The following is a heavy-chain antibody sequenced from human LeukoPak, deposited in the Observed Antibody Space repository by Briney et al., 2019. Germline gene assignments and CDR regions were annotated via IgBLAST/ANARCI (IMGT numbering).Heavy chain of an antibody. CDR2: ISYDGSNK. J-gene: IGHJ4*02. CDR3: ARGELRYCSSTSCYTGVDY. D-gene: IGHD2-2*02. CDR1: GFTFSRYS. Sequence: GGSLRLSCATSGFTFSRYSMNWVRQAPGKGLEWVAVISYDGSNKYYADSVKGRLTISRDNSKNTLYLQMNSLRAEDTAVYYCARGELRYCSSTSCYTGVDYWGQGTLVTVSS. V-gene: IGHV3-30*03.